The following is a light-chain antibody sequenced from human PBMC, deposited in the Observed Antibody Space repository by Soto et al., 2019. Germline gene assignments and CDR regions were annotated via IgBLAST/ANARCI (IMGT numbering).Light chain of an antibody. CDR2: DVN. V-gene: IGLV2-14*03. CDR3: RPLSSSSPLVF. CDR1: SSDVGGYNY. Sequence: QSALSQPASMSGSPGQSITISCTGTSSDVGGYNYVSWYRQYPGKAPKLIIYDVNNRPSEVSNRFSGSKSGNTASLTISGLRGGDEANYYCRPLSSSSPLVFFGGGT. J-gene: IGLJ2*01.